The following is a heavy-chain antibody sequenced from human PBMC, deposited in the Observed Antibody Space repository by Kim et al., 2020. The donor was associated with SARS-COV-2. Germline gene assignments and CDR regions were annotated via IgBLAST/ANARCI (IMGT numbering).Heavy chain of an antibody. V-gene: IGHV3-66*01. CDR1: GFTVSSNY. D-gene: IGHD1-20*01. CDR3: CTGRITGTDYRGYCYYGM. CDR2: IYSGGST. J-gene: IGHJ6*01. Sequence: GGSLRLSCAASGFTVSSNYMSWVRQAPGKGLEWVSDIYSGGSTCYEDYVMSGLTITSDNNKNTPHFQLISRMTDDKAVDYCCTGRITGTDYRGYCYYGM.